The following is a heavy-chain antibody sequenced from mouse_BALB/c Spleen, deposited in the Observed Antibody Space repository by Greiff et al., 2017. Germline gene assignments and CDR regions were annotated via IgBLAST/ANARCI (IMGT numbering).Heavy chain of an antibody. CDR2: ISYSGST. D-gene: IGHD2-4*01. CDR3: ARSGDDYDGPWFAY. V-gene: IGHV3-2*02. J-gene: IGHJ3*01. Sequence: VQLKQSGPGLVKPSQSLSLTCTVTGYSITSDYAWNWIRQFPGNQLEWMGYISYSGSTSYNPSLKSRISITRDTSKNQFFLQLNSVTTEDTATYYCARSGDDYDGPWFAYWGQGTLVTVSA. CDR1: GYSITSDYA.